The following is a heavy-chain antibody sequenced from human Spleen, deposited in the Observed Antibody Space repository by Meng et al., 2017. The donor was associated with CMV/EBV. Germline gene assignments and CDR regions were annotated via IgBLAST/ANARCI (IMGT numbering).Heavy chain of an antibody. Sequence: GGSLRLSCAASGFTFSSYAMSWVRQAPGKGLEWVSAISDSGHSTYYADSVKGRFTISRDNSKNTLYLQMNSLRAEDTAVYYCAKAPSPYCSNGVCYSFDYWGQGTLVTVSS. V-gene: IGHV3-23*01. CDR3: AKAPSPYCSNGVCYSFDY. CDR2: ISDSGHST. J-gene: IGHJ4*02. D-gene: IGHD2-8*01. CDR1: GFTFSSYA.